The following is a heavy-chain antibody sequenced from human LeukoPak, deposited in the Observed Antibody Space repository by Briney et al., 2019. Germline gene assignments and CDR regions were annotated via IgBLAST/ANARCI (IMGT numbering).Heavy chain of an antibody. CDR3: ARGYGNFDY. J-gene: IGHJ4*02. CDR2: IYYSRST. Sequence: SETLSLTCTVSGDSISTSKSYWGWIRQPPGKGLEWIGYIYYSRSTNYKPSLKSRITISVDTSKNQFSLNLSSVTAADTAVYYCARGYGNFDYWGQGTLVTVSS. V-gene: IGHV4-61*05. CDR1: GDSISTSKSY. D-gene: IGHD5-12*01.